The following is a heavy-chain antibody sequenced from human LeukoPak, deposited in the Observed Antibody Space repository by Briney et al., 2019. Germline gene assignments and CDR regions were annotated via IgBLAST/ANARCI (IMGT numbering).Heavy chain of an antibody. D-gene: IGHD5-24*01. J-gene: IGHJ5*02. Sequence: PSETLSLTCAVYGGSFSGYYWSWIRQPPGKGLEWIGEINHSGSTNYNPSLKSRVTISVDTSKNQFSLKLSSVTAADTAVYYCAFRRDGYKGGNWFDPWGQGTLVTVSS. CDR2: INHSGST. CDR3: AFRRDGYKGGNWFDP. CDR1: GGSFSGYY. V-gene: IGHV4-34*01.